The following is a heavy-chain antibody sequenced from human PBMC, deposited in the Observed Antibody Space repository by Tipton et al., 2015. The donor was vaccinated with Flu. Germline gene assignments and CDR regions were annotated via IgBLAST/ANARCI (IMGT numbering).Heavy chain of an antibody. Sequence: SLRLSCTVSSFTFSDNWMDWVRQAPGKGLEWVANINQGGSQRYYVDSVKGRFTISRDNAKRSLYLPLDSLRAEDTGVYYCSISLNSWGQGTLVTVSS. CDR2: INQGGSQR. J-gene: IGHJ5*02. CDR3: SISLNS. V-gene: IGHV3-7*01. CDR1: SFTFSDNW.